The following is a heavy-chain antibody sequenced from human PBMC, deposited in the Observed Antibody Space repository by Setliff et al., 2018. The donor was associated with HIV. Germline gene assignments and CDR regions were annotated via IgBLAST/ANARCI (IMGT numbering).Heavy chain of an antibody. Sequence: SQTLSLTCGVYGGSLSGYHWSWIRLPPGKGLEWIGEIYHSEYTNYNASLKSRVTISVDTSKNQFSLNLTSVTATDTAVYYCASRPYSYDYSGRVFDFWGQGALVTVSS. J-gene: IGHJ4*02. CDR1: GGSLSGYH. D-gene: IGHD3-22*01. V-gene: IGHV4-34*01. CDR3: ASRPYSYDYSGRVFDF. CDR2: IYHSEYT.